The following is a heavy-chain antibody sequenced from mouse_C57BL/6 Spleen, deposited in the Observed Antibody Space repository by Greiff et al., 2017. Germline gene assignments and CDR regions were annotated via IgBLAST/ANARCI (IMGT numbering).Heavy chain of an antibody. Sequence: QVQLQQPGAELVKPGASVKMSCKASGYTFTSYWITWVKQRPGQGLEWIGDIYPGSGSTNYNEKFKSKATLTVATSSSTASMQLSSLTSEDSAVYYCARRDGSSDSYAMDYWGQGTSVTVSA. D-gene: IGHD1-1*01. CDR2: IYPGSGST. V-gene: IGHV1-55*01. CDR1: GYTFTSYW. J-gene: IGHJ4*01. CDR3: ARRDGSSDSYAMDY.